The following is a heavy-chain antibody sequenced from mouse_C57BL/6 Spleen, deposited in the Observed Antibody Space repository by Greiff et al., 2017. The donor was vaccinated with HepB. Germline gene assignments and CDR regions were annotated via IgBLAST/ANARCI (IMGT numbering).Heavy chain of an antibody. CDR3: ARRSSSGLPFAY. D-gene: IGHD3-1*01. CDR2: IDPSDRYT. Sequence: QVQLQQPGAELVKPGASVKLSCKASGYTFTSYWMQWVKQRPGQGLEWIGEIDPSDRYTNYNQTFKGKATLTVDTSSSTAYMQLSSLTSEDSAVYYGARRSSSGLPFAYWGQGTLVTVSA. CDR1: GYTFTSYW. V-gene: IGHV1-50*01. J-gene: IGHJ3*01.